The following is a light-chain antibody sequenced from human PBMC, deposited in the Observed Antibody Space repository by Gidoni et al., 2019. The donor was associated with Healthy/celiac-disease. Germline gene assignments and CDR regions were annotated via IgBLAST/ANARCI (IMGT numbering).Light chain of an antibody. J-gene: IGKJ4*01. CDR1: QDISNY. Sequence: IQMTQSPSSLSASVGDRVTITCQASQDISNYLNWYQQKPGKPPKLLIYDGSNLETGVPSRFSGSGSGTDFTSTSSSLQTEDIATYYCQQYDNLPLTFGGGTRVEIK. CDR2: DGS. V-gene: IGKV1-33*01. CDR3: QQYDNLPLT.